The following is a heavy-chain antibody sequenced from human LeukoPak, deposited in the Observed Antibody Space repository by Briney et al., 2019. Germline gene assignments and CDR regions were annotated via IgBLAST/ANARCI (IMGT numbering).Heavy chain of an antibody. CDR3: AKDRSSSTIAVGGGY. J-gene: IGHJ4*02. Sequence: GGSLRLSCAASGFTFSSYAMSWVRQAPGKGLEWVAAISGSGSSTYYADSVKGRFAISRDNSKNTLYLQMTSLRAEDTALYYCAKDRSSSTIAVGGGYWGQGTLVTVSS. CDR2: ISGSGSST. D-gene: IGHD6-19*01. V-gene: IGHV3-23*01. CDR1: GFTFSSYA.